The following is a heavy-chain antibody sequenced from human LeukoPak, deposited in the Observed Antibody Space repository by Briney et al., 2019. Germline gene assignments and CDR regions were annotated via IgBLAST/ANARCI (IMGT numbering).Heavy chain of an antibody. CDR3: ARSYEQLVDY. V-gene: IGHV5-10-1*01. Sequence: PGESLKISCKGSGYSFTSYWISWVRQMPGKALEWMGRIDPSDSYTNYSPSFQGHVTISADKSISTAYLQWSSLKASDTAMYHCARSYEQLVDYWGQGTLVTVSS. CDR1: GYSFTSYW. CDR2: IDPSDSYT. D-gene: IGHD6-6*01. J-gene: IGHJ4*02.